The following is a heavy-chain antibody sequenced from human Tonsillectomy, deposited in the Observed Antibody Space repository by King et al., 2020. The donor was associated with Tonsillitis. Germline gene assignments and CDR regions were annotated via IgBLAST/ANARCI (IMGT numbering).Heavy chain of an antibody. CDR1: GGSISSYY. D-gene: IGHD6-13*01. J-gene: IGHJ5*02. CDR2: IYYSGST. V-gene: IGHV4-59*01. CDR3: ARDSSSWFDP. Sequence: VQLQESGPRLVKPSETLSLTCTVSGGSISSYYWSWIRQPPGKGLEWIGYIYYSGSTNYNPSLKSRVTISVDTSKNQFSLKLSSVTAADTAVYYCARDSSSWFDPWGQGTLVTVSS.